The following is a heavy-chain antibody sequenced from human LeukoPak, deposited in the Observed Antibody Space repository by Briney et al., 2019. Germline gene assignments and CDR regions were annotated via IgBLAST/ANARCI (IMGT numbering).Heavy chain of an antibody. Sequence: PSETLSLTCAVYGGSFSGYYWSWIRQPPGKGLEWIGEINHSGSTNYNPSLKSRVTISVDTSKNQFSLKLSSVTAADTAVYYCARGGRITMVRGVITPFDYWGQGTLVTVSS. V-gene: IGHV4-34*01. J-gene: IGHJ4*02. CDR2: INHSGST. CDR1: GGSFSGYY. D-gene: IGHD3-10*01. CDR3: ARGGRITMVRGVITPFDY.